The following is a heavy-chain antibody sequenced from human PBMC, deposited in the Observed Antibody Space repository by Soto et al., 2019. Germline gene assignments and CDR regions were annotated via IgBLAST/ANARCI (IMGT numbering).Heavy chain of an antibody. CDR3: ASNVLLWFGEPLSGSFDY. Sequence: PSETLSLTCTVSGGSISSGGYYWSWIRQHPGKGLEWIGYIYYSGSTYYNPSLKSRVTISVDTSKNQFSLKLSSVTAADTAVYYCASNVLLWFGEPLSGSFDYWGQGTLVTVSS. D-gene: IGHD3-10*01. CDR1: GGSISSGGYY. V-gene: IGHV4-31*02. J-gene: IGHJ4*02. CDR2: IYYSGST.